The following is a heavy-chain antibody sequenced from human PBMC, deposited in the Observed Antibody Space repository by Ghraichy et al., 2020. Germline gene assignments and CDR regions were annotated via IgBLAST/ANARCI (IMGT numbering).Heavy chain of an antibody. CDR1: GFTFSSYA. Sequence: GGSLRLSCAASGFTFSSYAMHWVRQAPGKGLEWVAVISYDGSNKYYADSVKGRFTISRDNSKNTLYLQMNSLRAEDTAVYYCAREGVVAATRTGAFDIWGQGTMVTVSS. D-gene: IGHD2-15*01. CDR2: ISYDGSNK. V-gene: IGHV3-30-3*01. J-gene: IGHJ3*02. CDR3: AREGVVAATRTGAFDI.